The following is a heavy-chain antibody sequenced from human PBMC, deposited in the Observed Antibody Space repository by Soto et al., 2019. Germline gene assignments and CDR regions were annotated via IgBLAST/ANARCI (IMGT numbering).Heavy chain of an antibody. CDR2: IYYSGST. Sequence: SETLSLTCTVSGGSISSYYWSWIRQPPGKGLEWIGYIYYSGSTNYNPSLKSRVTISVDTSKNQFSLKLSSVTAADTAVYYCARVGMDIVVVPAVPPLFDYWGQGTLVTVSS. CDR1: GGSISSYY. D-gene: IGHD2-2*03. V-gene: IGHV4-59*01. J-gene: IGHJ4*02. CDR3: ARVGMDIVVVPAVPPLFDY.